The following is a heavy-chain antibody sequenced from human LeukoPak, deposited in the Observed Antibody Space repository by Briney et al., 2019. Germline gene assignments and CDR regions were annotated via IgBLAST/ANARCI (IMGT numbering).Heavy chain of an antibody. Sequence: SVKVSCKASGGTFSSYAISWVRQAPGQGLEWMGGIIPIFGTANYAQKFQGRVTITADESTSTAYMELSSLRSEDTAVHYCARGGEMATIYYVFDCWGQGTLVTVSS. CDR2: IIPIFGTA. V-gene: IGHV1-69*13. D-gene: IGHD5-24*01. CDR1: GGTFSSYA. J-gene: IGHJ4*02. CDR3: ARGGEMATIYYVFDC.